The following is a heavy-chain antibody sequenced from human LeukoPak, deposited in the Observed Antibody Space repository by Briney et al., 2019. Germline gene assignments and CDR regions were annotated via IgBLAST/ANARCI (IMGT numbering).Heavy chain of an antibody. J-gene: IGHJ3*02. V-gene: IGHV1-8*02. CDR1: GYTFTSYG. CDR2: MNPNSGNT. Sequence: ASVKVSCKASGYTFTSYGISWVRQAPGQGLEWMGWMNPNSGNTGYAQKFQGRVTMTRNTSISTAYMELSSLRSEDTAVYYCASHGSLGGAFDIWGQGTMVTVSS. CDR3: ASHGSLGGAFDI. D-gene: IGHD3-16*01.